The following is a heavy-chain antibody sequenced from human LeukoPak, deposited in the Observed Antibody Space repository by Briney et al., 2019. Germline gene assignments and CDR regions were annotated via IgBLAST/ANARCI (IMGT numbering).Heavy chain of an antibody. Sequence: ASVKVSCKASGYTFTSYAINWVRQATGQGLEWMGWMNPNSGNTGYAQKFQGRVTTTRNTSISTAYMELSSLRSEDTAVYYCARGVHTMVRGVFPADYWGQGTLVTVSS. D-gene: IGHD3-10*01. CDR3: ARGVHTMVRGVFPADY. V-gene: IGHV1-8*01. CDR1: GYTFTSYA. CDR2: MNPNSGNT. J-gene: IGHJ4*02.